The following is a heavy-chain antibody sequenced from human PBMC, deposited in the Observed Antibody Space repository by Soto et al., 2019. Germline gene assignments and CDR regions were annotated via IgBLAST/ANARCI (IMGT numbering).Heavy chain of an antibody. CDR3: VTQYFDH. J-gene: IGHJ4*02. V-gene: IGHV3-23*01. CDR1: GFTFSNDA. CDR2: ISADGGST. Sequence: PGGSLRLSCAASGFTFSNDAMSWVRQAPGKGLEWVSTISADGGSTYYADSVKGRFTISRDISKSTLYLQINSLRAEDTAVYYCVTQYFDHWGQGSLVTVSS.